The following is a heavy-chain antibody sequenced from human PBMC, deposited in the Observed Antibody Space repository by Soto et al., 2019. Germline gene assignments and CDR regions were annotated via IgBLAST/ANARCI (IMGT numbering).Heavy chain of an antibody. CDR3: ERDSCPVPTCYDL. D-gene: IGHD2-2*01. Sequence: XGSLRLSCVASGFTFSNYGMHGVGQAPGKGLEWVAGIDYNEINQYYMDPVKGRFTISRDQSKNTLYLQMNSLRAEDTAVYYCERDSCPVPTCYDLWGQGVLVTVSS. CDR2: IDYNEINQ. CDR1: GFTFSNYG. V-gene: IGHV3-33*01. J-gene: IGHJ4*02.